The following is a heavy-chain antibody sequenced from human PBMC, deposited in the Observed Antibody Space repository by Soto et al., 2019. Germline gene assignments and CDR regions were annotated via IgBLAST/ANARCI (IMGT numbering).Heavy chain of an antibody. CDR1: GFTFSSYA. CDR3: AKGIGEVVVVAATYYFDY. J-gene: IGHJ4*02. Sequence: GGSLRLSCAASGFTFSSYAMSWVRQAPGKGLEWVSAISGSGGSTYYADSVKGRFTISRDNSKNTLYLQMNSLRAEDTAVYYCAKGIGEVVVVAATYYFDYWGQGTLVTVSS. CDR2: ISGSGGST. V-gene: IGHV3-23*01. D-gene: IGHD2-15*01.